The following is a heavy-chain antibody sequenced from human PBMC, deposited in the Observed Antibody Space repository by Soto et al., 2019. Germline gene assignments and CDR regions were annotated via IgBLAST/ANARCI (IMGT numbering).Heavy chain of an antibody. V-gene: IGHV1-18*01. CDR1: GYTFTSYG. CDR3: ARGYCSGGSCYLGGF. J-gene: IGHJ4*02. D-gene: IGHD2-15*01. CDR2: ISAYNGNT. Sequence: GASVKVSCKASGYTFTSYGISWVRQAPGQGLEWMGWISAYNGNTNYAQKLQGRVTMTTDTSTSTAYMELRSLRSDDTAVYYCARGYCSGGSCYLGGFWGQGSLVTVSS.